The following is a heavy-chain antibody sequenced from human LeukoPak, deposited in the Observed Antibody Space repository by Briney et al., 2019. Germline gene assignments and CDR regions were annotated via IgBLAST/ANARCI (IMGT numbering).Heavy chain of an antibody. Sequence: GGSLRLSCAASGFTFSGYWMTWVRQAPGKGLEWVSYISTSSSAIYYADSVKGRFTVSRDNAKNLLYLQMNSLRDEDTAVYYCARDLLLAYWGQGSLVTVSS. CDR1: GFTFSGYW. J-gene: IGHJ4*02. V-gene: IGHV3-48*02. D-gene: IGHD2-21*01. CDR2: ISTSSSAI. CDR3: ARDLLLAY.